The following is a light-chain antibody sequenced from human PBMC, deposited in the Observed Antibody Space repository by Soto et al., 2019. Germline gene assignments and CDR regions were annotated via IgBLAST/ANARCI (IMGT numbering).Light chain of an antibody. J-gene: IGKJ3*01. Sequence: DIQLTQSPSVLSASVGDRVTITCRASQGVGTSVAWYQQKSGEAPKLLIYAASTLQSGVPSKFGGSGSGTEFTLTITSLQPEDFATYYCQHVYDFPQPFGPGTKIEVK. CDR2: AAS. V-gene: IGKV1-9*01. CDR1: QGVGTS. CDR3: QHVYDFPQP.